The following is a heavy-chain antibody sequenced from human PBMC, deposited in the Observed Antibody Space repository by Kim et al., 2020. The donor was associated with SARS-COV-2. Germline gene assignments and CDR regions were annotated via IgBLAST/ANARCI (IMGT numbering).Heavy chain of an antibody. CDR3: AKRTYLNY. CDR1: GFTFSSYA. CDR2: ISAGGT. V-gene: IGHV3-23*01. Sequence: GGSLRLSCAASGFTFSSYAMSWVRQAPGKGLEWVSLISAGGTYYADSVKGRFTISRDNSKNTLYLQMDSLRAEDTAVYYCAKRTYLNYWGQGTLVTVSS. J-gene: IGHJ4*02.